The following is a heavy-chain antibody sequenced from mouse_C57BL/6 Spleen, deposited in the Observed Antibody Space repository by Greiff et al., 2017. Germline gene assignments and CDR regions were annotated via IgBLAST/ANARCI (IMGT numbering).Heavy chain of an antibody. CDR3: TRGTTLVATDY. CDR1: GYTFTDYE. V-gene: IGHV1-15*01. CDR2: IDPETGGT. J-gene: IGHJ2*01. D-gene: IGHD1-1*01. Sequence: QVQLKESGAELVRPGASVTLSCKASGYTFTDYEMHWVQQTPVHGLEWIGAIDPETGGTAYNQKFKGKAKLTADKSSSTAYMELRSLTSEDSAVYYCTRGTTLVATDYWGQGTTLTVSS.